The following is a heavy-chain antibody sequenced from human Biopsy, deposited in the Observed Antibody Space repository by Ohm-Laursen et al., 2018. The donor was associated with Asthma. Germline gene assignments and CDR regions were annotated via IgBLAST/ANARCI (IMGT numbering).Heavy chain of an antibody. CDR2: VYYSGST. Sequence: SETLSLTCAVSGGSINNFYWSWIRQPPGEGLESIGHVYYSGSTNYNPSLKSRVTMSVDKSKNQFSLKLTSVTAADTAVYFCARRWRSYDSSNYYLDQWGQGTLVTVSS. V-gene: IGHV4-59*12. CDR3: ARRWRSYDSSNYYLDQ. D-gene: IGHD3-22*01. CDR1: GGSINNFY. J-gene: IGHJ4*02.